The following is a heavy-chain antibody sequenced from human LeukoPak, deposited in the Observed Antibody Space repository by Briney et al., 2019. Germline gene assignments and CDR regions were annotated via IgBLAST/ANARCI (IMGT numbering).Heavy chain of an antibody. D-gene: IGHD3-10*01. Sequence: PGGSLRLSCAASGFTFSNAWMSWVRQAPGKGLEWVSAISGSGGSTYYADSVKGRFTISRDNSKNTLYLQMNSLRAEDTAVYYCAKLYGSGPHYWGQGTLVTVSS. J-gene: IGHJ4*02. CDR3: AKLYGSGPHY. V-gene: IGHV3-23*01. CDR1: GFTFSNAW. CDR2: ISGSGGST.